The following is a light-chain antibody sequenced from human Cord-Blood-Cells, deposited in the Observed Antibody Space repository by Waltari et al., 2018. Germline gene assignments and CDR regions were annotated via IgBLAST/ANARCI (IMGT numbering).Light chain of an antibody. J-gene: IGLJ3*02. CDR2: DVS. CDR3: SSYTSSSTWV. V-gene: IGLV2-14*01. CDR1: TSDVGGSNY. Sequence: QSALTQPASVSGSPGQSITISCTGTTSDVGGSNYVSWYQQHPGKAPKLRSYDVSNRPSGVSNRFSGSKSGNTASLTISGLQAEDEADYYCSSYTSSSTWVFGGGTKLTVL.